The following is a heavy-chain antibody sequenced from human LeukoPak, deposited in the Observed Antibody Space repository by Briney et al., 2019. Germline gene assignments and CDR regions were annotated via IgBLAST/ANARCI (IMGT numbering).Heavy chain of an antibody. Sequence: GGSLRLSCAASGFTFDDYGMSWVRQAPGKGLEWVSGINWNGGSTGYADSVKGRFTISRDNAKNSLYLQMNSLRAEDTAVYYCSRTGEDIVVVPAAIVTANFFDYWGQGTLVTVSS. D-gene: IGHD2-2*01. CDR1: GFTFDDYG. CDR2: INWNGGST. V-gene: IGHV3-20*04. J-gene: IGHJ4*02. CDR3: SRTGEDIVVVPAAIVTANFFDY.